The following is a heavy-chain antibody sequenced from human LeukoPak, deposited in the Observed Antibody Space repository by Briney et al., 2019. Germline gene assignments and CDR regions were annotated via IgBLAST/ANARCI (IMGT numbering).Heavy chain of an antibody. D-gene: IGHD6-13*01. CDR3: AKEGALQVSTWYAL. J-gene: IGHJ2*01. CDR1: AATVSLYG. CDR2: TSYEGGTQ. V-gene: IGHV3-30*18. Sequence: PAMSLRLSCPAAAATVSLYGMDCDRQAPGKGMEWVAVTSYEGGTQHYADSVNGRFIIFRDKPRSTLHLEMSILRTEDTAVYYCAKEGALQVSTWYALWRR.